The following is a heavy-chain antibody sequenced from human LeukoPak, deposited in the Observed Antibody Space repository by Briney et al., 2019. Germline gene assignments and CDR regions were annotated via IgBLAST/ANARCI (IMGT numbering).Heavy chain of an antibody. CDR3: ARDDGGVPAARDINWFDP. D-gene: IGHD2-2*01. CDR2: IYYSGST. CDR1: GGSISSSSYY. V-gene: IGHV4-39*07. J-gene: IGHJ5*02. Sequence: ASETLSLTCTVSGGSISSSSYYWGWIRQPPGKGPEWIGSIYYSGSTNYNPSLKSRVTMSVDTSKNQFSLKLSSVTAADTAVYYCARDDGGVPAARDINWFDPWGQGTLVTVSS.